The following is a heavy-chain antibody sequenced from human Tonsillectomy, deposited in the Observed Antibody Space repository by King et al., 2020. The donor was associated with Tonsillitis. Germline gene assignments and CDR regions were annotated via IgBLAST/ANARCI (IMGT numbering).Heavy chain of an antibody. Sequence: VQLVESGGGLVKPGGSLRVSCAASGFTFNSHNMNWVRQAPGKGLEWVSSISATSSYIYYADSVKGRFTISRDNAKNSLYLQMNNLSADDTAVYYCARDSAGSYPYNWFGPWGQGTLVTVSS. CDR1: GFTFNSHN. V-gene: IGHV3-21*01. J-gene: IGHJ5*02. CDR3: ARDSAGSYPYNWFGP. CDR2: ISATSSYI. D-gene: IGHD1-26*01.